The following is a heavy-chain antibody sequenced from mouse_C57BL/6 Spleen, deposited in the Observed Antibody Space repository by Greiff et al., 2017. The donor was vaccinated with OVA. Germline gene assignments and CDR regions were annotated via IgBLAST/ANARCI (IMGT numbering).Heavy chain of an antibody. Sequence: EVKLVESGGGLVQPKGSLKLSCAASGFSFNTYAMNWVRQAPGKGLEWVARIRSKSNNYATYYADSVKDRFTISRDDSESMLYLQMNNLKTEDTAMYYCVLLSGWFAYWGQGTLVTVSA. J-gene: IGHJ3*01. D-gene: IGHD2-1*01. CDR2: IRSKSNNYAT. CDR3: VLLSGWFAY. V-gene: IGHV10-1*01. CDR1: GFSFNTYA.